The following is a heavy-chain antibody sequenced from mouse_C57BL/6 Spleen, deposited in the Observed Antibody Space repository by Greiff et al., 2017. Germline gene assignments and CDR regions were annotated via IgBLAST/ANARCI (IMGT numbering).Heavy chain of an antibody. Sequence: VKLQQPGTELVKPGASEKLSCKASGYTFTSYWMHWVKQRPGQGLEWIGNINPSNGGTNYNEKFKSKATLTVDKSSSTAYMQLSSLTSEDSAVYYCARKRDSLYAMDYWGQGTSVTVSS. V-gene: IGHV1-53*01. D-gene: IGHD3-3*01. CDR1: GYTFTSYW. J-gene: IGHJ4*01. CDR3: ARKRDSLYAMDY. CDR2: INPSNGGT.